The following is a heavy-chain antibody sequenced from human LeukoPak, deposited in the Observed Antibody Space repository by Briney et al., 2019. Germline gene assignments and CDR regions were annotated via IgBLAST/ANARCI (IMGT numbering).Heavy chain of an antibody. J-gene: IGHJ4*02. CDR1: GFTFSSCN. D-gene: IGHD6-13*01. CDR3: AAGTAADY. Sequence: GGSLRLSCAASGFTFSSCNMNWVCQAPGKGLEWISYISPNSTYTDSADSVKGRFTISRDNAKNSLFLQIDSLRVEDTAVYYCAAGTAADYWGQGTLVAVSS. CDR2: ISPNSTYT. V-gene: IGHV3-21*05.